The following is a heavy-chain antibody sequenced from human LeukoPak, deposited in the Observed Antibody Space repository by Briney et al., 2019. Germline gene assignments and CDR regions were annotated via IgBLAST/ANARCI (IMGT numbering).Heavy chain of an antibody. Sequence: SVKVSCKASGGTFSSYATSWVRQAPGQGLEWMGGIIPIFGTANYAQKFQGRVTITADKSTSTAYMELSSLRSEDTAVYYCARKVPNDSSGYYYRGQFDPWGQGTLVTVSS. CDR3: ARKVPNDSSGYYYRGQFDP. D-gene: IGHD3-22*01. CDR2: IIPIFGTA. J-gene: IGHJ5*02. V-gene: IGHV1-69*06. CDR1: GGTFSSYA.